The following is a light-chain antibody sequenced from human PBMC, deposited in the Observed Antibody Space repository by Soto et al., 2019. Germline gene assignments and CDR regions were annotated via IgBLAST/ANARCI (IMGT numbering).Light chain of an antibody. V-gene: IGKV1-5*01. CDR2: DAS. CDR1: QRIRSW. Sequence: DIPMTQSPSTLSASVGDRVTITCRASQRIRSWLAWYQQRPGTAPKLLIYDASSLESGVPSRFSGTGSGTEFTLTISSLQPDDFATYYCQQYAGTFGQGTKVEIK. J-gene: IGKJ1*01. CDR3: QQYAGT.